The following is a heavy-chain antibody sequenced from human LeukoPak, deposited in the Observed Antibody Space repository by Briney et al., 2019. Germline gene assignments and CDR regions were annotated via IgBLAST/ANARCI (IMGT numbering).Heavy chain of an antibody. D-gene: IGHD4-17*01. V-gene: IGHV1-69*13. CDR1: GGTFSSYA. CDR3: ARGSGYGDYDELFDY. CDR2: IIPIFGTA. J-gene: IGHJ4*02. Sequence: SVKVSCKASGGTFSSYAISWVRQAPGQGLEWMGGIIPIFGTANYAQKFQGRVTITADESTSTAYMELRSLRSDDTAVYYCARGSGYGDYDELFDYWGQGTLVTVSS.